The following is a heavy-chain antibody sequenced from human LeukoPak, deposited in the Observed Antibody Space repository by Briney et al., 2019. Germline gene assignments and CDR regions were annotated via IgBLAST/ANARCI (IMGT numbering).Heavy chain of an antibody. CDR3: ARHGYGSGSHAYFDY. V-gene: IGHV4-61*02. Sequence: NPSQTLSLTCTVSGGSITSDTYYWSWIRQPAGKGLEWIGRIYSRGTTNYNPSLKSRVTISVDTSRNQFSLNLYSLTAAEMAVYYCARHGYGSGSHAYFDYWGQGILVTVSS. CDR1: GGSITSDTYY. CDR2: IYSRGTT. D-gene: IGHD3-10*01. J-gene: IGHJ4*02.